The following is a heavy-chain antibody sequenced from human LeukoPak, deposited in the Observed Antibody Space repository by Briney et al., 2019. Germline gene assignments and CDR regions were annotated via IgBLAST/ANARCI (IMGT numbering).Heavy chain of an antibody. Sequence: RGSQRLSCAASGFTFSSYDMHWVRQGPGKGLEWVSGIAIAGGTHYTGSVKGRFTIYKETAKNSFYLQMNSLRAGDTAVYFCTRRMRGLGSYSDAFDIWGQGTMVTVSS. J-gene: IGHJ3*02. CDR1: GFTFSSYD. V-gene: IGHV3-13*04. CDR2: IAIAGGT. D-gene: IGHD3-10*01. CDR3: TRRMRGLGSYSDAFDI.